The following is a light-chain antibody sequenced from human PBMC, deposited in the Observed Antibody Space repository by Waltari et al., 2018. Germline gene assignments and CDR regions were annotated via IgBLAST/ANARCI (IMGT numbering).Light chain of an antibody. CDR2: KAS. CDR3: QQYNSYSYT. CDR1: QSTSTG. J-gene: IGKJ2*01. V-gene: IGKV1-5*03. Sequence: DIQMTQSPSTLSASVGARVTITRRASQSTSTGLAWYQQKPGKAPKLMIYKASSLESGVPSRFSGSGSGTEFTLTISGLQPDDFATYYCQQYNSYSYTFGQGTKLEIK.